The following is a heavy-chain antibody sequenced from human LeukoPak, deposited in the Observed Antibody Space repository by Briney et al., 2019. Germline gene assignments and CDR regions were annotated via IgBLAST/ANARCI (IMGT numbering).Heavy chain of an antibody. V-gene: IGHV3-74*01. CDR1: GFTLSSYW. CDR3: AKDSLEWLFRSEGYFDY. J-gene: IGHJ4*02. Sequence: PGGSLRLSCAASGFTLSSYWMHWVRQAPGKGLVGVSRIHEDGSHTDYADSVKGRFTISRDNANNTLYLQMNSLRAEDTAVYYCAKDSLEWLFRSEGYFDYWGQGILVTVSS. D-gene: IGHD3-3*01. CDR2: IHEDGSHT.